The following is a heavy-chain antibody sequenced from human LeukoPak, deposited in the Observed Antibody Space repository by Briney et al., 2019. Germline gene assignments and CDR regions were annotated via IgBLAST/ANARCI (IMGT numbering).Heavy chain of an antibody. J-gene: IGHJ3*02. V-gene: IGHV1-18*01. Sequence: GASVKVSCKASGYTFTSYGISWVRQAPGQGLEWMGWISAYDGNTNYAQKLQGRVTMTTDTSTSTAYMELRSLRSDDTAVYYCARDALAPYYYDSSGVRGAFDIWGQGTMVTVSS. CDR1: GYTFTSYG. D-gene: IGHD3-22*01. CDR2: ISAYDGNT. CDR3: ARDALAPYYYDSSGVRGAFDI.